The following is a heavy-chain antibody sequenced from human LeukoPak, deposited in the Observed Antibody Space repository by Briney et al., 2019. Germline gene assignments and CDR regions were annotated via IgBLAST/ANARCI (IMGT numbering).Heavy chain of an antibody. Sequence: PGGSLRLSCTASGFTFSSYWMSWVRQAPGKGLEWVANIRQDGGLKHYVDSVKGRFTISRDNAENSLYLQMNSLRAEDTAVYYCARDLRPPFTIFGVVVYYGMDVWGQGTTVTVSS. D-gene: IGHD3-3*01. J-gene: IGHJ6*02. CDR1: GFTFSSYW. CDR3: ARDLRPPFTIFGVVVYYGMDV. CDR2: IRQDGGLK. V-gene: IGHV3-7*01.